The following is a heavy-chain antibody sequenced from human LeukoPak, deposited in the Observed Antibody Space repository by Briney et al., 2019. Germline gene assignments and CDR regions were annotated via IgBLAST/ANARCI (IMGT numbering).Heavy chain of an antibody. CDR2: IGSSGSTI. D-gene: IGHD2-15*01. V-gene: IGHV3-48*03. CDR1: GFTFSSYE. Sequence: GGSLRLSCAASGFTFSSYEMNWVRQAPGKGLEWVSYIGSSGSTIYYADSVKGRFTISRDNAKNSLYLQMNSLRAEDTAVYYCARDVGYCSGGSCFTFDYWGQGTLVTVSS. J-gene: IGHJ4*02. CDR3: ARDVGYCSGGSCFTFDY.